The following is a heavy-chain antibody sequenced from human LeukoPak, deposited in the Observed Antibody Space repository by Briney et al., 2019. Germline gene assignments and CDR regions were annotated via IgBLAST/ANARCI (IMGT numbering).Heavy chain of an antibody. V-gene: IGHV1-2*06. Sequence: ASVKVSCKASGYTFTGYYMHWVRQAPGQGLEWMGRINPNSGGTNYAQKFQGRVTMTRDTSISTAYMELSRLRSDDTAVYYCATLMTGTMYYFDYWGQGTLVTVSS. J-gene: IGHJ4*02. D-gene: IGHD1-1*01. CDR2: INPNSGGT. CDR3: ATLMTGTMYYFDY. CDR1: GYTFTGYY.